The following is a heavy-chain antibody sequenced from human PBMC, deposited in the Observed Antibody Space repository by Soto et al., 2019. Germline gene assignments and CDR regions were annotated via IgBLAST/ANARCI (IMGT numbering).Heavy chain of an antibody. CDR1: GGSLRRSSYY. V-gene: IGHV4-39*01. J-gene: IGHJ5*01. D-gene: IGHD4-17*01. CDR3: ASQAGPDGYYHS. CDR2: IYYSGST. Sequence: SETLCVTCTVSGGSLRRSSYYGVWLRQPPGKGLEWIGSIYYSGSTYYTPSLKSRVTISVDTSKNQFSLKLSSVTAADTAVYYFASQAGPDGYYHSRGQGPPVTV.